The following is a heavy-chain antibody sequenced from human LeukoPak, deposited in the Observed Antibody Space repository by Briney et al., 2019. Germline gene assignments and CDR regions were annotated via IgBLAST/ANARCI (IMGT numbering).Heavy chain of an antibody. V-gene: IGHV4-59*01. CDR1: GGSISSYY. D-gene: IGHD6-19*01. CDR3: ARAIAVAGTVGYFDY. CDR2: IYYSGST. Sequence: SETLSLTCRVPGGSISSYYWSWIRQPPGKGLEWIAYIYYSGSTNYNPSLKSRVTISVDTPKNQFSLKLSSVTAADTAVYYCARAIAVAGTVGYFDYWGQGTLVTVSS. J-gene: IGHJ4*02.